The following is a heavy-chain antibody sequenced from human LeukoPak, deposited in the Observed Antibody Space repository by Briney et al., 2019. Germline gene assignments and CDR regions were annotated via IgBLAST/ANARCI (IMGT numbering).Heavy chain of an antibody. CDR1: GFTFTNYW. CDR2: INNDGSDT. Sequence: GGSLRLSCEAPGFTFTNYWMHWVRQAPGKGLVWVSRINNDGSDTTYAEAVKGRFTFSRDNAKNTLYLQMNSLRAEDTAVYYCARGYFGPEFWGQGTLVTVSS. J-gene: IGHJ4*02. D-gene: IGHD3-9*01. V-gene: IGHV3-74*01. CDR3: ARGYFGPEF.